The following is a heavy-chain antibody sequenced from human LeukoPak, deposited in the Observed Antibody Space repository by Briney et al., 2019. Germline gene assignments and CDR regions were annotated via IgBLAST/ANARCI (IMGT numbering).Heavy chain of an antibody. D-gene: IGHD3-9*01. Sequence: GGSLRLSCAPCGFPYSRYSMKCVPDAPGKGLEWVSSISSSSSYIYYADSVKGRLTISRDNAKNSLYLEMNSLGAEDTAVYYCARDQNDILTGYYYFDYWGQGTLVTVSS. V-gene: IGHV3-21*01. J-gene: IGHJ4*02. CDR1: GFPYSRYS. CDR3: ARDQNDILTGYYYFDY. CDR2: ISSSSSYI.